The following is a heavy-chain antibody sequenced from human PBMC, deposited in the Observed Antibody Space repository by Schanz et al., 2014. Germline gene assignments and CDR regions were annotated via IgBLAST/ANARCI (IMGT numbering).Heavy chain of an antibody. V-gene: IGHV3-30*18. CDR2: ISYDGSKK. D-gene: IGHD3-10*01. CDR3: AKDGPGSSGSYSADGGMDV. J-gene: IGHJ6*02. CDR1: GFMFSSYG. Sequence: QVQLVESGGGVVQPGRSLRLSCAASGFMFSSYGMHWVRQAPGKGLEWVGVISYDGSKKSYADSVKGRFTISRDNSKNALYLQMHSLRPEDTAVYYCAKDGPGSSGSYSADGGMDVWGQGTTVTVSS.